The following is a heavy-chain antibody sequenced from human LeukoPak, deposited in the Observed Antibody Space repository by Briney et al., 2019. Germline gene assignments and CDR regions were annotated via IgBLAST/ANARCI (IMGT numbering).Heavy chain of an antibody. CDR1: GFTFSSYA. J-gene: IGHJ3*02. V-gene: IGHV3-23*01. CDR3: AKDCTAMVMGDAFDI. CDR2: ISGSGGST. D-gene: IGHD5-18*01. Sequence: GGSLRLSCAASGFTFSSYAMSWLRQGPGKGLEWVSAISGSGGSTYYADSVKGRFTISRDNSKNTLYLQMNSLRAEDTAVYYCAKDCTAMVMGDAFDIWGQGTMVTVSS.